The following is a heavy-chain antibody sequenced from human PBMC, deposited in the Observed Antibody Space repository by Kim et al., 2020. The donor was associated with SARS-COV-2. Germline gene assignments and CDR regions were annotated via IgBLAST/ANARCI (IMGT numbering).Heavy chain of an antibody. J-gene: IGHJ4*02. Sequence: YNPSLKSRVTISVDTSKNQFSLKLSSVTAADTAVYYCARLSYYYDSSLDYWGQGTLVTVSS. CDR3: ARLSYYYDSSLDY. V-gene: IGHV4-39*01. D-gene: IGHD3-22*01.